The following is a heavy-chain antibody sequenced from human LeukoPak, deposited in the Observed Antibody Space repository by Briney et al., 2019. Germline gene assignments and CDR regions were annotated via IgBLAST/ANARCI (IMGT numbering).Heavy chain of an antibody. CDR1: GGTFSSYA. D-gene: IGHD5-24*01. V-gene: IGHV1-69*06. CDR3: ARDNSVRDEAWWFNP. J-gene: IGHJ5*02. CDR2: IIPIFGTA. Sequence: ASVKVSCKASGGTFSSYAISWVRQAPGQGLEWMGGIIPIFGTANYAQKFQGRVTITADKSRSTDYMELSSLRSEDTAVYYCARDNSVRDEAWWFNPWGQGTVVTVSS.